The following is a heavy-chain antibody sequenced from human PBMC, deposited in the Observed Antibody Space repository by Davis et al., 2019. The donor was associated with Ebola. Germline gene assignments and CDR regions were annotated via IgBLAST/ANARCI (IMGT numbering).Heavy chain of an antibody. CDR2: TYYKSKWYN. CDR1: GDSVSTAG. J-gene: IGHJ6*04. CDR3: ARGWLRTGLDV. Sequence: PSETLSLTCAISGDSVSTAGWNWIRQPPSRGLEWLGRTYYKSKWYNDYAPSVVGRISINADTSKNHFSLQLNSVTPEDTAMYYCARGWLRTGLDVWGEGTTVTVSS. V-gene: IGHV6-1*01. D-gene: IGHD5-18*01.